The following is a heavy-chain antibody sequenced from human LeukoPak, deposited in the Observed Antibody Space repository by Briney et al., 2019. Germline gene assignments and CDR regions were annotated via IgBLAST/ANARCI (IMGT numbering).Heavy chain of an antibody. V-gene: IGHV3-13*01. CDR3: VREARGYHYTYFDY. CDR2: VSAGPHA. J-gene: IGHJ4*02. Sequence: PGGSLRPSCTASGFTLGGHDMPWVRQPTGDGLEWVAAVSAGPHASYAGSVKGRFTVSREAAKNSLYLQMNSLRAGDTAVYYCVREARGYHYTYFDYWGQGSLVTVSS. CDR1: GFTLGGHD. D-gene: IGHD5-18*01.